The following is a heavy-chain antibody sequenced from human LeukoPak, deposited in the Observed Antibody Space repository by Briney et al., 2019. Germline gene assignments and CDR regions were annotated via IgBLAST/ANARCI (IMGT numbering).Heavy chain of an antibody. J-gene: IGHJ4*02. D-gene: IGHD6-13*01. CDR1: RFTFSSYA. CDR2: ISGSGGST. CDR3: ASAASSSWYYFDY. V-gene: IGHV3-23*01. Sequence: GGSLRLSCAASRFTFSSYAMSWVRQAPGKGLERVSAISGSGGSTYYADSVKGRFTISRDNSKNTLYLQMNSLRAEDTAVYYCASAASSSWYYFDYWGQGTLVTVSS.